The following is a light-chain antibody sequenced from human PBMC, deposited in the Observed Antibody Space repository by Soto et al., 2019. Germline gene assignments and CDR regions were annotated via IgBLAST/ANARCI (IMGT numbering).Light chain of an antibody. CDR1: SSDVGGYNY. CDR3: SSYAGSLVV. Sequence: CTXTSSDVGGYNYVSWYQQHPGKAPKLMIYEVSKRPSGVPDRFSGSKSGNPASLTVSGLQAEDEADYYCSSYAGSLVVFGGGTKLTVL. J-gene: IGLJ2*01. V-gene: IGLV2-8*01. CDR2: EVS.